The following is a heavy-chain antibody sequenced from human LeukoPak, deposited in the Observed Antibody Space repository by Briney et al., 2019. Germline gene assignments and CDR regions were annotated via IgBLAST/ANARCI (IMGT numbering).Heavy chain of an antibody. CDR3: ARGGSVAAADYWYFDL. Sequence: GGSLRLSCAASGFTFSSYSMNWVRQAPGKGLEWVSYISSSSSTIYYADSVKGRFTISRDNAKNSLYLQMNSLRAEDTAVYYCARGGSVAAADYWYFDLWGRGTLVTVSS. D-gene: IGHD6-13*01. V-gene: IGHV3-48*04. CDR1: GFTFSSYS. CDR2: ISSSSSTI. J-gene: IGHJ2*01.